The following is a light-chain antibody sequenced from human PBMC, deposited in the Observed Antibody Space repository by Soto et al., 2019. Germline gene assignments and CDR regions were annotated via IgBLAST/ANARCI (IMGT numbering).Light chain of an antibody. CDR3: QQANSFPYT. Sequence: DIRMTQSPSSVSASVGDRVTITCRASQPISSWLAWYQQKSGKAPKLLIYAASTLKSGVPSRFSGSGSGTYFTLTISSLQPEDFATYYYQQANSFPYTFGQGTKLEIK. V-gene: IGKV1-12*01. J-gene: IGKJ2*01. CDR2: AAS. CDR1: QPISSW.